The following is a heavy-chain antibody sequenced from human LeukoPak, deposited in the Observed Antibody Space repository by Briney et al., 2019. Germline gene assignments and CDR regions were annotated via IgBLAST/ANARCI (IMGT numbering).Heavy chain of an antibody. CDR1: GYSISSAYS. CDR2: TYHSETT. J-gene: IGHJ4*02. D-gene: IGHD3-10*01. Sequence: RTSETLSLTCTVSGYSISSAYSWGWIRQPPGKGLEWIGTTYHSETTYYNPSLKSRVTISGDTSRNQFSLRLTSVTAADTAVYYCATAMVRGTDYWGQGTLVAVSS. V-gene: IGHV4-38-2*02. CDR3: ATAMVRGTDY.